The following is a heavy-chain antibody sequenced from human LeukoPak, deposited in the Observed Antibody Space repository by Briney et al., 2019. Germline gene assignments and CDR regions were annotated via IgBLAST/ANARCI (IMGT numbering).Heavy chain of an antibody. D-gene: IGHD6-13*01. CDR1: GGSFSGYY. J-gene: IGHJ3*02. CDR3: ARDRAAAGTPGAFDI. Sequence: SETLSLTCAVYGGSFSGYYWSWIRQPPGKGLEWIGEINHSGSTNYNPSLKSRVTISVDTSKNQFSLKLRSVTAADTAVYYCARDRAAAGTPGAFDIWGQGTMVTVSS. V-gene: IGHV4-34*01. CDR2: INHSGST.